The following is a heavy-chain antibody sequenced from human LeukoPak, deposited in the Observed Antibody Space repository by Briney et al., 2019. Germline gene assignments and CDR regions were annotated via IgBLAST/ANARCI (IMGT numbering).Heavy chain of an antibody. Sequence: SETLSLTYTVSGGSISSYYWSWIRQPPGKGLEWIGYIYYSGSTNYNPSLKSRVTISVDTSKNQFSLKLSSVTAADTAVYYCARGYGDFRVEGRYFHSWGQGTLVTVSS. CDR2: IYYSGST. CDR1: GGSISSYY. D-gene: IGHD4-17*01. CDR3: ARGYGDFRVEGRYFHS. V-gene: IGHV4-59*01. J-gene: IGHJ4*02.